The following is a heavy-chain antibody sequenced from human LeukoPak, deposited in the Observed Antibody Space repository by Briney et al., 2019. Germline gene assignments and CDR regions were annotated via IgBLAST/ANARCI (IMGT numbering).Heavy chain of an antibody. CDR1: GFTFSSYA. V-gene: IGHV3-23*01. CDR2: ISGSGGST. Sequence: PGGSLRLSCAASGFTFSSYAVSWVRQAPGKGLEWVSAISGSGGSTYYADSVKGRFTISRDNSKNTLYLQMNSLRAEDTAVYYCAKTPYGSGSYWFDYWGQGTLVTVSS. CDR3: AKTPYGSGSYWFDY. J-gene: IGHJ4*02. D-gene: IGHD3-10*01.